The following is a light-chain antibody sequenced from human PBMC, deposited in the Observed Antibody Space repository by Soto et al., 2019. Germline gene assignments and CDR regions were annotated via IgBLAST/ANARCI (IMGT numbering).Light chain of an antibody. CDR1: QSVSNNY. V-gene: IGKV3-20*01. Sequence: IVLTHSPATLSFSPGEIATLSFRASQSVSNNYLAWYQQKPGQAPRLLIYGASNRATGIPDRFSGSGSGTDFTLTISRLEPEDFAVYYCQQYGSSGTFGQGTKVDIK. J-gene: IGKJ1*01. CDR3: QQYGSSGT. CDR2: GAS.